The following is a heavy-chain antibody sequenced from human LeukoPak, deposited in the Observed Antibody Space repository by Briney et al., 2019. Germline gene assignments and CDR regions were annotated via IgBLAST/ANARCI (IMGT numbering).Heavy chain of an antibody. CDR2: ITSSSSTI. V-gene: IGHV3-48*02. CDR1: GFTFSSYN. J-gene: IGHJ4*02. CDR3: ARETLDY. Sequence: PGGSLRLSCAASGFTFSSYNMNWVRQAPGKGLERVSYITSSSSTIYYADSVKGRFTISRDNAKNSLYLQMSSLRDEDTAVYYCARETLDYWGQGALVTVSS.